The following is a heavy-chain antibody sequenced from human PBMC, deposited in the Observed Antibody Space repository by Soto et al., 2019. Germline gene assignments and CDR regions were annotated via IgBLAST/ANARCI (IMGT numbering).Heavy chain of an antibody. J-gene: IGHJ4*02. V-gene: IGHV3-33*01. CDR1: GFTFSSYG. D-gene: IGHD5-12*01. CDR2: IWYDGSNK. CDR3: ARGRGGLTLYYFDY. Sequence: GGSLRLSCAASGFTFSSYGMHWVRQAPGKGLEWVAVIWYDGSNKYYADSVKGRFTISRDNSKNTLYLQMNSLRAEDTAVYYCARGRGGLTLYYFDYWGQGTLLTVS.